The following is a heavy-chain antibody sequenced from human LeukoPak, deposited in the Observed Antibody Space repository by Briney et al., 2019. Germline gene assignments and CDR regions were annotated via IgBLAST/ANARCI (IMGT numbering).Heavy chain of an antibody. CDR1: GFSLSTSGVG. CDR2: IYWDDDK. CDR3: AHRRAPRSGIAAADPFQH. J-gene: IGHJ1*01. Sequence: SGPTLVKPTQTLTLTCTFSGFSLSTSGVGVGWIRQPPGKALEWLALIYWDDDKRYSPSLKSRLTITKDTSKNQVVLTMTNMDPVDTATYYCAHRRAPRSGIAAADPFQHWGQGTLVTVSS. D-gene: IGHD6-13*01. V-gene: IGHV2-5*02.